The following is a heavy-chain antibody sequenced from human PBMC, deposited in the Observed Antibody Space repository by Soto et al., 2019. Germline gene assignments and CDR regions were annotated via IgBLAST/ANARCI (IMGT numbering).Heavy chain of an antibody. V-gene: IGHV3-23*01. CDR3: TTVAGYCSGPRCPV. J-gene: IGHJ6*02. Sequence: GGSLRLSCAASGFTFSSYAMSWVRQAPGKGLEWVSAISGSGGSTYYADSVKGRFTISRDNSKNTLYLQMNSLRAEDTAVYYCTTVAGYCSGPRCPVWGQGTTVTVSS. D-gene: IGHD2-15*01. CDR1: GFTFSSYA. CDR2: ISGSGGST.